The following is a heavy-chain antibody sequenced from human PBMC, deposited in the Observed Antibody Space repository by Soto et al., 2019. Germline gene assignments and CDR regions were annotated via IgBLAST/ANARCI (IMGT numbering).Heavy chain of an antibody. V-gene: IGHV1-18*01. CDR2: ISAYNGNT. CDR3: ARDPNIVVVPAALEASNWFDP. J-gene: IGHJ5*01. Sequence: ASVKVSCKASGYSFTSYGISWVRQAPGQGLEWMGWISAYNGNTTYAQKLQGRVTTTTDTSTSTAYMELRSLRSDDTAVYYCARDPNIVVVPAALEASNWFDPCGQGTLVTVSS. CDR1: GYSFTSYG. D-gene: IGHD2-2*01.